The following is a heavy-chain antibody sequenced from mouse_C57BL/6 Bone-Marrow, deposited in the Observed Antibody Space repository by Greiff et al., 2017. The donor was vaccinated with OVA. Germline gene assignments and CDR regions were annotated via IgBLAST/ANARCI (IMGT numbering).Heavy chain of an antibody. CDR2: IDPSDSYT. CDR3: ARSGYYGSSLCAMDY. J-gene: IGHJ4*01. D-gene: IGHD1-1*01. V-gene: IGHV1-69*01. CDR1: GYTFTSYW. Sequence: QVQLQQPGAELVMPGASVKLSCKASGYTFTSYWMLWVKQRPGQGLVWIGEIDPSDSYTNYNQKFKGKSTLTVDKSSSTAYMQLSSLTSEDAAVYYCARSGYYGSSLCAMDYWGQGTSVTVSS.